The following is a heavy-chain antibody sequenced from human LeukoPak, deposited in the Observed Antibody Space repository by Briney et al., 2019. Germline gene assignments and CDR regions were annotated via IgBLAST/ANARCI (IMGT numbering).Heavy chain of an antibody. D-gene: IGHD4-17*01. CDR1: GYSISSGYY. CDR2: IYHSGST. J-gene: IGHJ1*01. Sequence: SETLFLTCAVSGYSISSGYYWGWIRQPPGKGLEWIRSIYHSGSTYYNPSLKSRVTISVDTSKNQFSLKPSSVTAADTAVYYCASPSFPTVTMVYFQHWGQGTLVTVSS. CDR3: ASPSFPTVTMVYFQH. V-gene: IGHV4-38-2*01.